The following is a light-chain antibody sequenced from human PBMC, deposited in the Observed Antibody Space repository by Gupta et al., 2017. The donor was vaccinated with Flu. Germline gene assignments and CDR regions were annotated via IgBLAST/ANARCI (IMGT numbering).Light chain of an antibody. CDR1: QSVSSN. CDR2: GSS. J-gene: IGKJ1*01. V-gene: IGKV3-15*01. CDR3: QQYNDWPPWT. Sequence: EIMMTPPPTTLSVSPWERVTLSCRASQSVSSNLAWYQQKPGQAPRLLIYGSSTRATGVPARFSGSGSGTEFTLTISSLQSEDFAIYYCQQYNDWPPWTFGQGTKVEI.